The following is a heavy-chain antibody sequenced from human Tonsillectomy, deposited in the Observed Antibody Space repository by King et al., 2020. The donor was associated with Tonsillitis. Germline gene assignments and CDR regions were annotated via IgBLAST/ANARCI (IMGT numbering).Heavy chain of an antibody. CDR3: ARPAGILGWFSRMDV. CDR1: GFTFSGYT. V-gene: IGHV3-30-3*01. Sequence: VQLVESGGGVVQPGRSLRLSCAASGFTFSGYTMHWVRQAPGKGLEWVAVISYDGSNKYYADSVKGRYTISRDNSKNTRYLQMNSLRPEDTAVYFCARPAGILGWFSRMDVWGQGPAVTVSS. D-gene: IGHD3-3*01. J-gene: IGHJ6*02. CDR2: ISYDGSNK.